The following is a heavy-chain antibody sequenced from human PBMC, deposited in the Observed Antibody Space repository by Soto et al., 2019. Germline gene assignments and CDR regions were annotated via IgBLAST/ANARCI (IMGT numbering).Heavy chain of an antibody. D-gene: IGHD6-19*01. CDR3: ARDSIAVADHYYYYGMDV. CDR2: IYYSGST. J-gene: IGHJ6*01. V-gene: IGHV4-39*02. CDR1: GGSISSSSYY. Sequence: SETLSLTCTVSGGSISSSSYYWGWIRQPPGKGLEWIGSIYYSGSTYYNPSLKSRVTISVDTSKNQFSLKLSSVTAADTAVYYCARDSIAVADHYYYYGMDVWG.